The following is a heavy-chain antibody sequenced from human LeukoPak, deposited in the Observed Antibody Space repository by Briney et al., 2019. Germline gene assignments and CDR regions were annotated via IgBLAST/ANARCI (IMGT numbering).Heavy chain of an antibody. CDR2: MNPISGNT. Sequence: ASVKVSCKASGYTFTSYDINWVRQATGQGLEWMGWMNPISGNTGYAQKFQGRVTITRNTSISTAYMELSSLRSEDTAVYYCARGRSNDFWSGLVLFAFDIWGQGTMVTVSS. D-gene: IGHD3-3*01. V-gene: IGHV1-8*03. CDR3: ARGRSNDFWSGLVLFAFDI. CDR1: GYTFTSYD. J-gene: IGHJ3*02.